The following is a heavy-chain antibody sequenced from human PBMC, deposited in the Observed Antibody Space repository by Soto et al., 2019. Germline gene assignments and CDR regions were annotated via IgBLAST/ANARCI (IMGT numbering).Heavy chain of an antibody. CDR1: GGTFSSYA. Sequence: SVKVSCKASGGTFSSYAISWVRQAPGQGLEWMGGIIPIFGTANYAQKFQGRVTITADESTGTAYMELSSLRSEDTAVYYCARDRGYYDSSGYYFQGLVYWGQGTLVTVSS. J-gene: IGHJ4*02. CDR2: IIPIFGTA. V-gene: IGHV1-69*13. CDR3: ARDRGYYDSSGYYFQGLVY. D-gene: IGHD3-22*01.